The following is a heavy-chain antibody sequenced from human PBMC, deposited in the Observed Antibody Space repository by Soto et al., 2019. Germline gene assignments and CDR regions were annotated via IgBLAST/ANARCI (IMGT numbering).Heavy chain of an antibody. CDR2: IWYDGSNK. Sequence: GGSLRLSCAASGFTFSSYGMHWVRQAPGKGLEWVAVIWYDGSNKYYADSVKGRFTISRDNSKNTLYLQMNSLRAEDTAVYYCARDVYDSSGYWRVFYYYYGMDVWGQGTTVTVSS. J-gene: IGHJ6*02. CDR1: GFTFSSYG. V-gene: IGHV3-33*01. D-gene: IGHD3-22*01. CDR3: ARDVYDSSGYWRVFYYYYGMDV.